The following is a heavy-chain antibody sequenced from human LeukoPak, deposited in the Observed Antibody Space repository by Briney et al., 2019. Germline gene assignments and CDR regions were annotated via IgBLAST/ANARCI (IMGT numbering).Heavy chain of an antibody. J-gene: IGHJ4*02. CDR1: GFTVSSNY. CDR2: IHSDGST. CDR3: ARERGYTYGTSLYYFDY. V-gene: IGHV3-53*01. Sequence: PGGSLRLFCAASGFTVSSNYMSWVRQAPGKGLEWVSVIHSDGSTFYADSVKGRFTISRDNSKNTLYLQMNSLRAEDTAVYYCARERGYTYGTSLYYFDYWGQGTLVTVSS. D-gene: IGHD5-18*01.